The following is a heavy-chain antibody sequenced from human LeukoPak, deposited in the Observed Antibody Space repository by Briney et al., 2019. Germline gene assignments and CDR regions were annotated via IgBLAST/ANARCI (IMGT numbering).Heavy chain of an antibody. V-gene: IGHV1-8*03. CDR3: ARGAYYDYVWGSYSGEYYFDY. CDR2: MNPNSGNT. CDR1: GYIFTNYG. D-gene: IGHD3-16*01. J-gene: IGHJ4*02. Sequence: ASVKVSCKGSGYIFTNYGINWVRQAPGQGLEWMGWMNPNSGNTGYAQKFQGRVTITRNTSISTAYMELSSLRSEDTAVYYCARGAYYDYVWGSYSGEYYFDYWGQGTLVTVSS.